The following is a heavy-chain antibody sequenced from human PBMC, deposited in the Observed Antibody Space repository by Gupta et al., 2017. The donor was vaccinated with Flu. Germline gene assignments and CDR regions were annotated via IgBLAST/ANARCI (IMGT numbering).Heavy chain of an antibody. CDR2: IYYSGST. J-gene: IGHJ4*02. CDR1: FASINSCDYY. D-gene: IGHD3-10*01. V-gene: IGHV4-31*11. Sequence: QVQLQESGPGLVKPSQTLSLTCAVSFASINSCDYYWSWIRQHPGRGLEWIGYIYYSGSTYYNPSLKSRATISLDTSKNQFSLKLSSVTAADTAKYYCARDAYGSGHFDYWGQGILVTVSS. CDR3: ARDAYGSGHFDY.